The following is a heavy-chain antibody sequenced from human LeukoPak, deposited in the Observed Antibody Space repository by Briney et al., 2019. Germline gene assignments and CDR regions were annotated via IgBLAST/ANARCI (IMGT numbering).Heavy chain of an antibody. J-gene: IGHJ3*02. V-gene: IGHV3-64*01. D-gene: IGHD5-24*01. CDR1: GFTFSNYA. CDR2: ISSNGGST. Sequence: PGGSLRLSCAASGFTFSNYAMSWVRQAPGKGLEYVSAISSNGGSTYYANSVKGRFTISRDNSQNTLYLQMGSLRAEDMAVYYCAGSETYREGYMTGEDDAFDIRGQGTMVTVSS. CDR3: AGSETYREGYMTGEDDAFDI.